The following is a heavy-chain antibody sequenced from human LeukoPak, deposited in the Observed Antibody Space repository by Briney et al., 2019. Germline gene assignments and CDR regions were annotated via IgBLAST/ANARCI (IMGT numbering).Heavy chain of an antibody. CDR2: INANSGGT. Sequence: ASVKVSCKASGYTVTSYYMHWVRQAPGQRLEWMGWINANSGGTNSAKKFPGRVTMTKHTSITTAYMELSRLRSDAPAVYYCARVHSSGWYYRMFVWGQRATVTVSS. V-gene: IGHV1-2*02. J-gene: IGHJ6*02. D-gene: IGHD6-19*01. CDR3: ARVHSSGWYYRMFV. CDR1: GYTVTSYY.